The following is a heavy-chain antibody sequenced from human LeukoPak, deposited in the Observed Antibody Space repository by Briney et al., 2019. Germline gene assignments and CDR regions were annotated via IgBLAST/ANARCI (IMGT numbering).Heavy chain of an antibody. Sequence: SVKVSCKASGYTFTGYYMHWVRQAPGQGLEWMGWINPNSGGTNYAQKFQGRVTMTRDTSISTAYMELSRLRSDDTAVYYCARQRYWDMAATHRDKMDVWGKGTTVTVSS. V-gene: IGHV1-2*02. J-gene: IGHJ6*04. CDR2: INPNSGGT. D-gene: IGHD2-15*01. CDR1: GYTFTGYY. CDR3: ARQRYWDMAATHRDKMDV.